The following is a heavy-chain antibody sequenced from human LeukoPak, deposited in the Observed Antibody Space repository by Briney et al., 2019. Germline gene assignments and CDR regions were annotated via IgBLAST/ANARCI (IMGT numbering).Heavy chain of an antibody. V-gene: IGHV3-23*01. CDR1: GFTLTSYA. Sequence: GGSLRLSCAASGFTLTSYAMSWVRQAPGKGLEWVSAIIGSVHSTYYADSVKGRFTISRDNSKNTLYLQMNSLRAEDTAVYYCAKHSYDSSGYYSIDFWGQGTLVTVFS. CDR3: AKHSYDSSGYYSIDF. J-gene: IGHJ4*02. D-gene: IGHD3-22*01. CDR2: IIGSVHST.